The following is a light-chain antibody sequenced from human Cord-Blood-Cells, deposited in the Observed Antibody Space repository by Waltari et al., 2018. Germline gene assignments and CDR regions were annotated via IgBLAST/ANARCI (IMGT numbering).Light chain of an antibody. J-gene: IGLJ3*02. CDR2: LNSDGSH. CDR3: QTWGTGIRGV. V-gene: IGLV4-69*01. CDR1: SGHSSYA. Sequence: QLVLTQSPSASASLGASVKLTCTLSSGHSSYAVACHHQQPEKGPRYLMKLNSDGSHSKGDGIPDRFSGSSSGAERYLTISSLQSEDEADYYCQTWGTGIRGVFGGGTKLTVL.